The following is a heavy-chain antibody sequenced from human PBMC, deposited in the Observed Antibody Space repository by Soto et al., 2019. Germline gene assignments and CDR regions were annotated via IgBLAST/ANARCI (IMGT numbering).Heavy chain of an antibody. CDR3: ATGPPFYYGSGSYYKNAFDI. V-gene: IGHV1-46*01. Sequence: ASVKVSCKASGYTFTSYYMHWVRQAPGQGLEWMGIINPSGGSTSYAQKFQGRVTMTRDTSTSTAYMGLSSLRSEDTAVYYCATGPPFYYGSGSYYKNAFDIWGQGTMVTVSS. CDR2: INPSGGST. J-gene: IGHJ3*02. D-gene: IGHD3-10*01. CDR1: GYTFTSYY.